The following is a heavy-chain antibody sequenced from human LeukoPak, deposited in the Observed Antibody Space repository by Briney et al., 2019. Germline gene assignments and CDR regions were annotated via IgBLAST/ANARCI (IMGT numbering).Heavy chain of an antibody. J-gene: IGHJ4*02. D-gene: IGHD5-18*01. Sequence: PGGSLRLSCAASGFTFSSYAMLWVRQAPGKGLEWVAFIQYNGTNKDYADSVKGRFTISRDNSKNTVSLQMNSLKPEDTALYYCVKDIRRGYNFGYDQFAYWGQGTLVTVSS. CDR3: VKDIRRGYNFGYDQFAY. V-gene: IGHV3-30*04. CDR1: GFTFSSYA. CDR2: IQYNGTNK.